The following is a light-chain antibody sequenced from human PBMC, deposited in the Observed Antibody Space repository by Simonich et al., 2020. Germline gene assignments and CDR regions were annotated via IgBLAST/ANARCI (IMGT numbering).Light chain of an antibody. V-gene: IGLV2-14*01. CDR3: SSYTSSSTWV. Sequence: QSALTQPASVSGSPGQSITISCTGTSSDVGGYNYVSWYQQHPGKAPKLMIYDVSKRTSGVSNRFSGSKSGNTASLTISGRQAEDEADYYCSSYTSSSTWVFGGGTKLTVL. J-gene: IGLJ3*02. CDR1: SSDVGGYNY. CDR2: DVS.